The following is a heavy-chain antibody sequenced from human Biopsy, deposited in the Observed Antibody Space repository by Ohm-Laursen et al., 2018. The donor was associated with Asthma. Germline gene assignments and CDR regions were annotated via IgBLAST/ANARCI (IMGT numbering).Heavy chain of an antibody. J-gene: IGHJ4*02. CDR1: GYSLTDLS. Sequence: ASVKVSCKFSGYSLTDLSIHWVRQAPGQGLEWMGGHDHEEGGTVNARRFQGRVTMTEDTSTDTAYMELSSLSSDDTAVYYCASDFPKDYVRYNFQFWGQGTLVTVSS. D-gene: IGHD4-17*01. V-gene: IGHV1-24*01. CDR2: HDHEEGGT. CDR3: ASDFPKDYVRYNFQF.